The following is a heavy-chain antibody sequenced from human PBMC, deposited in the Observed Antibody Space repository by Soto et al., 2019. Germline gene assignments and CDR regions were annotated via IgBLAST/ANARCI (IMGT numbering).Heavy chain of an antibody. CDR1: GGSISSSSYY. Sequence: SETLSLTCTVSGGSISSSSYYWGWIRQPPGKGLEWIGSIYYSGSTYYNPSLKSRVTISVDTSKNQFSLKLSSVTAADTAVYYCASAPLTGDHYFDYWGQGTLVTVSS. D-gene: IGHD7-27*01. CDR3: ASAPLTGDHYFDY. J-gene: IGHJ4*02. V-gene: IGHV4-39*01. CDR2: IYYSGST.